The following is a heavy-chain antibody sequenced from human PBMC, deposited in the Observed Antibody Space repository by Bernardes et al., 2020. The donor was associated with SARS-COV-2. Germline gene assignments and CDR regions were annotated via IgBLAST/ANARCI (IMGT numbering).Heavy chain of an antibody. V-gene: IGHV1-18*01. CDR1: GFTFTSYY. CDR3: ARGHTYHANYFFDY. Sequence: ASVKVSCEASGFTFTSYYIHWVRQAPGQGLEWMGWISAYNGYTNFAQKLQGRVTMTTDTSTRTAYMDLRGLRSDDKAVYFCARGHTYHANYFFDYWGQGTLVTVSS. CDR2: ISAYNGYT. D-gene: IGHD1-7*01. J-gene: IGHJ4*02.